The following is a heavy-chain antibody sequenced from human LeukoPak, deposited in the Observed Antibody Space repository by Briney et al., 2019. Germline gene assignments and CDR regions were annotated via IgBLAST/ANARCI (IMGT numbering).Heavy chain of an antibody. CDR1: GGTFSSYA. D-gene: IGHD3-22*01. J-gene: IGHJ5*02. Sequence: SVKVSCKASGGTFSSYAISWVRQAPGQGLEWMGGIIPIFGTANYAQKFQGRVTITADESASTAYMELSGLRSEDTAVYYCARAVNPYRSGYCRGVCNWFDPWAQGTLVTVSS. CDR3: ARAVNPYRSGYCRGVCNWFDP. V-gene: IGHV1-69*01. CDR2: IIPIFGTA.